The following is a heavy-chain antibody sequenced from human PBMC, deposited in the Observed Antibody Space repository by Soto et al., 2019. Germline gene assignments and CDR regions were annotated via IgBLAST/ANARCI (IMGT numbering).Heavy chain of an antibody. D-gene: IGHD4-17*01. Sequence: QVQLVQSGAEVKKPGSSVKVSCKASGGTFSSYAISWVRQAPGQGLEWMGGINPIFGTANYAQKFQGRVTITADESTSTAYMELSSLRSEDTAVYYCARTRTTVTSYYYYGMDVWGQGTTVTVSS. V-gene: IGHV1-69*01. J-gene: IGHJ6*02. CDR3: ARTRTTVTSYYYYGMDV. CDR2: INPIFGTA. CDR1: GGTFSSYA.